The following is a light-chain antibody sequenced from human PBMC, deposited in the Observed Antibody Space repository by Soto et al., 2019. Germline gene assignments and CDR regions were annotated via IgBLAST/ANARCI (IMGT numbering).Light chain of an antibody. CDR3: QQSYSIPT. Sequence: TQSPSTLSASVGDRVTITCRASQTVSNWLAWYQQKPGKAPKFLIYAASRLQSGVPSRFSGSGSGTDFTLTISSLQPEDFATYYCQQSYSIPTFGQGTKVDIK. J-gene: IGKJ2*01. CDR1: QTVSNW. CDR2: AAS. V-gene: IGKV1-39*01.